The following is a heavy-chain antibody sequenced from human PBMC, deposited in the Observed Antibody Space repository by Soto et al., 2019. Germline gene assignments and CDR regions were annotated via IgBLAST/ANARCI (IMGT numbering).Heavy chain of an antibody. CDR2: MYYSGST. Sequence: SETLSLTCTVSGGSISSYYWSWVRQPPGKGLEWIGYMYYSGSTNYNPSLKSRVTMSVDTSRNQFSLKLNSVTAADTAVYYCARVHSDFDYWGQGTLVTVSS. CDR3: ARVHSDFDY. CDR1: GGSISSYY. D-gene: IGHD6-13*01. V-gene: IGHV4-59*01. J-gene: IGHJ4*02.